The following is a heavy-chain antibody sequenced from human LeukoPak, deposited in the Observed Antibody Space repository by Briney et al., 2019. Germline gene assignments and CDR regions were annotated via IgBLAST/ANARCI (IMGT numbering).Heavy chain of an antibody. CDR3: GKGSSSSCHAALDS. J-gene: IGHJ4*02. CDR1: GFTFSSYS. D-gene: IGHD2-2*01. CDR2: IYADDGGT. Sequence: VGPLRLPCAPSGFTFSSYSMRGVRQAPRTGVEWGSVIYADDGGTYYAESVKGRFTISRDNSKNMRFLQMDSLRADDTAEYYCGKGSSSSCHAALDSWGQGTLVTVAS. V-gene: IGHV3-23*01.